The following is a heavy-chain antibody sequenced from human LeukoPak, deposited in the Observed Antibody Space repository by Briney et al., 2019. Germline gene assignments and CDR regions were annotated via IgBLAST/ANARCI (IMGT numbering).Heavy chain of an antibody. Sequence: GGSLRLSCAASGFTFSSYSMNWVRQAPGKGLGWVSYISSSSSTIYYADSVKGRFTISRDNAKNSLYLQMNSLRAEDTAVYYCARDMRGYGYPKLNDYWGQGTLVTVSS. D-gene: IGHD5-18*01. J-gene: IGHJ4*02. CDR2: ISSSSSTI. CDR1: GFTFSSYS. V-gene: IGHV3-48*01. CDR3: ARDMRGYGYPKLNDY.